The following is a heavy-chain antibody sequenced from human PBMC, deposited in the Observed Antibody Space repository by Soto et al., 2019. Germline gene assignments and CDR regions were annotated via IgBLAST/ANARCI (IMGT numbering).Heavy chain of an antibody. CDR2: INHSGST. J-gene: IGHJ5*02. D-gene: IGHD3-3*01. Sequence: QVQLQQWGAGLLKPSETLSLTCAVYGGSFSGYYWSWIRQPPGKGLEWIGEINHSGSTNYNPSLKSRVTISVDTSKNQYSLKLSSVTAADSAVYYCARRLDNDFWSGRIGAWFDPWGQGTMVSVSS. V-gene: IGHV4-34*01. CDR1: GGSFSGYY. CDR3: ARRLDNDFWSGRIGAWFDP.